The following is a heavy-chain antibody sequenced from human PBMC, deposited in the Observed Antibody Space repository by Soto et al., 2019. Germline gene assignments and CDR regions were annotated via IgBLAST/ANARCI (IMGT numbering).Heavy chain of an antibody. CDR3: AREREYYDILTGYPNYAFDI. CDR2: IYYSGST. CDR1: GGSISSSSYY. D-gene: IGHD3-9*01. Sequence: SETLSLTCTVSGGSISSSSYYWDWIRQPPGKGLEWIGYIYYSGSTYYNPSLKSRVTISVDTSKNQFSLKLSSVTAADTAVYYCAREREYYDILTGYPNYAFDIWGQGTMVTVSS. J-gene: IGHJ3*02. V-gene: IGHV4-31*03.